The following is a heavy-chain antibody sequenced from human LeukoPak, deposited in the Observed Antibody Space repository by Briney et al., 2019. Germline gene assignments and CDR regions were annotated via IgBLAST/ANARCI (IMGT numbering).Heavy chain of an antibody. J-gene: IGHJ4*02. CDR2: IYYSGST. V-gene: IGHV4-59*01. CDR1: GGSISSYY. D-gene: IGHD2-15*01. Sequence: SETLSLTCTVSGGSISSYYWSWIRQPPGEGLEWIGYIYYSGSTNYNPSLKSRVTISVDTSKNQFSLKLSSVTAADTAVYYCVRVKMVAAIYFDYWGQGTLVTVSS. CDR3: VRVKMVAAIYFDY.